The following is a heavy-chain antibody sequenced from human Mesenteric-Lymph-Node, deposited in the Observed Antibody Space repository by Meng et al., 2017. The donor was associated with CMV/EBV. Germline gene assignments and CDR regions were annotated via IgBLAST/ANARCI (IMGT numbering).Heavy chain of an antibody. CDR2: INPSGGST. CDR1: GYTFTSYY. J-gene: IGHJ6*02. D-gene: IGHD2-2*02. Sequence: ASVKVSCKASGYTFTSYYMHWVRQAPGQGLEWMGIINPSGGSTSYAQKFQGRVTMTRDTSTSTVYMELSSLRSEDTAVYYCAAGIVVVPAAIQGRYYGMDVWGQGPRSPSP. V-gene: IGHV1-46*01. CDR3: AAGIVVVPAAIQGRYYGMDV.